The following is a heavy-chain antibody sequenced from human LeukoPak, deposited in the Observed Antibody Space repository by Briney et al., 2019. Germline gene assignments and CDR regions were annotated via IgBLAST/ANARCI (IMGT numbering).Heavy chain of an antibody. CDR2: INHSGST. Sequence: SETLSLTCAVYGGSFSGYYWSWIRQPPGKGLEWIGEINHSGSTNYNPSLKSRVTISVDTSKNQFSLKLSSVTAADTAVYYCARHKIVVVIGYNWFDPWGQGTLVTVSS. V-gene: IGHV4-34*01. CDR1: GGSFSGYY. CDR3: ARHKIVVVIGYNWFDP. J-gene: IGHJ5*02. D-gene: IGHD3-22*01.